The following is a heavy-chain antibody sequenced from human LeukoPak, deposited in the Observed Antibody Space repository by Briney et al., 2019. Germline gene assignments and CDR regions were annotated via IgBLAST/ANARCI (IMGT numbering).Heavy chain of an antibody. Sequence: NPSETLSLACTVSGGSISSGDFYWSWIRQPPGKGLEWIGYTYYSGSTYYNPSLKSRVTISVDTSKNQFSLKLSSVTAADTAVYYCAREVPRWPYYFDYWGQGTLVTVSS. CDR1: GGSISSGDFY. CDR3: AREVPRWPYYFDY. V-gene: IGHV4-30-4*01. D-gene: IGHD4-23*01. CDR2: TYYSGST. J-gene: IGHJ4*02.